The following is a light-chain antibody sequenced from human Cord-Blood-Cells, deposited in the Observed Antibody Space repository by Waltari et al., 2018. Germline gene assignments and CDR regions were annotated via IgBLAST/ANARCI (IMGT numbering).Light chain of an antibody. Sequence: QSALTQPASVSGSPGQSITISCTGTSSDVGGYNYVSWYQQHPGKAPKLMIYDVSNRPSGVSNRFSGSKSGNTASLTISGIQAEEEADYYCSSYTSSSTLFGTGNKVTVL. CDR1: SSDVGGYNY. CDR3: SSYTSSSTL. J-gene: IGLJ1*01. V-gene: IGLV2-14*01. CDR2: DVS.